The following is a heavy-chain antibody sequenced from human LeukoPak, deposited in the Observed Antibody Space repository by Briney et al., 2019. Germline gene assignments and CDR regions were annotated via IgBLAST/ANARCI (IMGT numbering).Heavy chain of an antibody. CDR1: GFTFSSYA. CDR3: AKDWGYSSSWPKGEFDY. D-gene: IGHD6-13*01. CDR2: ISGSGGST. J-gene: IGHJ4*02. Sequence: GGSLRLSCAASGFTFSSYAMSWVRQAPGKGLEWVSAISGSGGSTYYADSVKGRFTISRDNSKNTLYLQMNSLRAEDTAVYYCAKDWGYSSSWPKGEFDYWGQGTLVTVSS. V-gene: IGHV3-23*01.